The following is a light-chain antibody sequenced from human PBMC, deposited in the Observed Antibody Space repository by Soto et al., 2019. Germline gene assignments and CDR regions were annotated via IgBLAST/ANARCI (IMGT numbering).Light chain of an antibody. J-gene: IGLJ2*01. CDR1: SSNIGNNY. CDR3: GTWDTSLSAVV. V-gene: IGLV1-51*01. Sequence: QSVLTQPPSVSAAPGQTVTISCSGRSSNIGNNYVSWYQHLPGTAPKVLLYDNNKRPSGIPDRFSGSKSGTSATLGITGLQTGDEGDYYCGTWDTSLSAVVFGGGTKLTVL. CDR2: DNN.